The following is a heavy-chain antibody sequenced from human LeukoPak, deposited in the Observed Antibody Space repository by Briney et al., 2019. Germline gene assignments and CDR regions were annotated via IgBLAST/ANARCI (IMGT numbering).Heavy chain of an antibody. V-gene: IGHV4-39*01. Sequence: PSETLSLTCTVSGGSISSSSYYWGWIRQPPGKGLEWIGSIYYSGSTYYNPSLKSRVTISVDTSKNQFSLKLSSVTAADTAVYYCARRSTVVTRNWFDPWGQGTLVTVSS. J-gene: IGHJ5*02. CDR2: IYYSGST. CDR1: GGSISSSSYY. CDR3: ARRSTVVTRNWFDP. D-gene: IGHD4-23*01.